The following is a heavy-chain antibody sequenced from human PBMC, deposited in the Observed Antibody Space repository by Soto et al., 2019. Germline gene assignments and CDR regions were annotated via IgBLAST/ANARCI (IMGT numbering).Heavy chain of an antibody. Sequence: GGSLRLSCAASGLTFSSYGMHWVRQAPGKGLEWVAVISYDGSNKYYADSVKGRFTISRDNSKNTLYLQMNSLRPEDTAVYYCANVLRLDYWGQGTLVTVSS. D-gene: IGHD2-8*01. CDR1: GLTFSSYG. J-gene: IGHJ4*02. CDR3: ANVLRLDY. V-gene: IGHV3-30*18. CDR2: ISYDGSNK.